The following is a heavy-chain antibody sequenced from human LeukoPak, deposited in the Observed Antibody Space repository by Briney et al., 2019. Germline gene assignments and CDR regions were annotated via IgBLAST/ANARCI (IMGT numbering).Heavy chain of an antibody. V-gene: IGHV4-31*02. Sequence: LRLSCAASGFTFSSYATSWVRQAPGKGLEWIGYIYYSGSTYYNPSLKSRVTISVDTSKNQFSLKLSSVTAADTAVYYCARVPWGSGYYNNWFDPWGQGTLVTVSS. CDR2: IYYSGST. J-gene: IGHJ5*02. CDR1: GFTFSSYA. D-gene: IGHD3-3*01. CDR3: ARVPWGSGYYNNWFDP.